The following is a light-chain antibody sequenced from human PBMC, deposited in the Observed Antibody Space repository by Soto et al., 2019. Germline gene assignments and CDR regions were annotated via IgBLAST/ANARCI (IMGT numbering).Light chain of an antibody. CDR3: TSLTTRFTYV. CDR2: EVS. CDR1: SSDVGGYNY. Sequence: QSALTQPPSASGSLGQSVTISCTGTSSDVGGYNYVSWYQQHPGKAPKLMIYEVSKRPSGVPDRFSGSKSGNTASLTISGLQAEDEADYYCTSLTTRFTYVFGTGTKLTVL. J-gene: IGLJ1*01. V-gene: IGLV2-8*01.